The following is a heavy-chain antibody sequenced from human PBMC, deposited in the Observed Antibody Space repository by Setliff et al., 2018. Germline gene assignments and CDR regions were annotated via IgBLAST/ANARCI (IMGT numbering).Heavy chain of an antibody. D-gene: IGHD4-4*01. V-gene: IGHV4-61*02. CDR2: IYSRGST. Sequence: SETLSLTCTVSGGSINSGSYYWSWIRQPAGKGLEWIGRIYSRGSTNYNPSLKSRVTVSLDASKNQLSLKLSSVTAADTAVYYCASYRQDVNYWGQGTLVTVSS. CDR3: ASYRQDVNY. J-gene: IGHJ4*02. CDR1: GGSINSGSYY.